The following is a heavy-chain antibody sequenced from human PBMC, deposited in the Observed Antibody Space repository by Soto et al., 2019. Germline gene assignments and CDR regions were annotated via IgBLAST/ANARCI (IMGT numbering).Heavy chain of an antibody. CDR3: ARQIGEMLHRFDP. CDR2: IDPSDSYT. D-gene: IGHD2-21*01. V-gene: IGHV5-10-1*01. Sequence: GESLKISCTASRYSFTDYWINWVRLMPGKRLEWMGRIDPSDSYTNYSPSFQGHVTMSADKSITTAYLQWSSLRASDTAIYYCARQIGEMLHRFDPWGQGTLVTVSS. J-gene: IGHJ5*02. CDR1: RYSFTDYW.